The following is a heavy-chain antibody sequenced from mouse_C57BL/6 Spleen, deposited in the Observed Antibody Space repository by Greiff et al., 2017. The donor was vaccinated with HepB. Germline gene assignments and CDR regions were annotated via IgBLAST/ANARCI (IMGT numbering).Heavy chain of an antibody. CDR1: GYTFTDYN. J-gene: IGHJ4*01. CDR3: ARNYYGSSIGAMDY. D-gene: IGHD1-1*01. Sequence: EVQLQQSGPELVKPGASVKIPCKASGYTFTDYNMDWVKQSHGKSLEWIGDINPNNGGTIYNQKFKGKATLTVDKSSSTAYMELRSLTSEDTAVYYCARNYYGSSIGAMDYWGQGTSVTVSS. V-gene: IGHV1-18*01. CDR2: INPNNGGT.